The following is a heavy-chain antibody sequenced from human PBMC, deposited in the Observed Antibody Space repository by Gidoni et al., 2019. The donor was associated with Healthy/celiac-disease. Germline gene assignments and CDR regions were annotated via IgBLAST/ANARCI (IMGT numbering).Heavy chain of an antibody. CDR3: VRGVRGNSFGPHF. CDR2: IIPILGIP. V-gene: IGHV1-69*02. Sequence: QVQGVQSGAEVKKPGSSVKVSCKLSGGALSDYTFSWVRHAPGQGLEWMGRIIPILGIPNDARKFQDRVTITADESATTASMELRSLTSQDTAMYFCVRGVRGNSFGPHFWGQGTLVTVSS. D-gene: IGHD5-18*01. J-gene: IGHJ4*02. CDR1: GGALSDYT.